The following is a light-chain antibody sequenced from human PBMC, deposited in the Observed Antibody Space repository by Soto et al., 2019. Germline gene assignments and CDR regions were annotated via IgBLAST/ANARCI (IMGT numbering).Light chain of an antibody. V-gene: IGKV1-33*01. J-gene: IGKJ5*01. CDR3: QQYHSLIT. CDR2: DAS. CDR1: QDISNY. Sequence: IKMTQSPSSLSASVGDRITLTSQASQDISNYLNWYQQKPGNAPKLLISDASRLETGVPSRFSGRGSGTDFTFTISSLQPEDIATYYCQQYHSLITFGRGTRVEIK.